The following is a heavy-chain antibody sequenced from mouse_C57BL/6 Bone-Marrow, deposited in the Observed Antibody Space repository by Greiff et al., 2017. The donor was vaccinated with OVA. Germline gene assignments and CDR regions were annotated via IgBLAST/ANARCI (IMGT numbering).Heavy chain of an antibody. Sequence: EVQLVESGGGLVQPGGSMKLSCVASGFTFSNYWMNWVRQSPEKGLEWVAQIRLKSDNYATHYAESVKGRFTISRDDSKSSVYLQMNNLRAEDTGIYYCTVPGTFAYWGQGTLVTVSA. V-gene: IGHV6-3*01. CDR2: IRLKSDNYAT. D-gene: IGHD4-1*01. CDR3: TVPGTFAY. J-gene: IGHJ3*01. CDR1: GFTFSNYW.